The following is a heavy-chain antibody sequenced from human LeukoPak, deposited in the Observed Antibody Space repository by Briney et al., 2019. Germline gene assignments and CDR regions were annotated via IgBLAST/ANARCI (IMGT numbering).Heavy chain of an antibody. CDR2: IIPILGIA. CDR1: GGTFSSYT. J-gene: IGHJ4*02. D-gene: IGHD2-15*01. V-gene: IGHV1-69*04. Sequence: ASVKVSCKASGGTFSSYTISWVRQAPGQGLEWMGRIIPILGIANYAQKFQGRVTITADKSTSTAYMELSSLRSEDTAVYYCARDPLRYCGGGSCYSNDYWGQGTLVTVSS. CDR3: ARDPLRYCGGGSCYSNDY.